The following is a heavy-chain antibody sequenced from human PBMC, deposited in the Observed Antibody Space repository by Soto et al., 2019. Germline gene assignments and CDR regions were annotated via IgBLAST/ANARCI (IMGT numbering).Heavy chain of an antibody. CDR3: ARTVGYYSGMDV. D-gene: IGHD4-17*01. V-gene: IGHV1-3*01. CDR1: GYTFTSYA. Sequence: QVQLVQSGAEVKKPGASVKVSCKASGYTFTSYAMPWVRQAPGQRLEWMGWINAGNGNTKYSQKFQGRVTMTRETSAGTAYMELSSLRSEDTAVYYCARTVGYYSGMDVWCQGTTVTVSS. J-gene: IGHJ6*02. CDR2: INAGNGNT.